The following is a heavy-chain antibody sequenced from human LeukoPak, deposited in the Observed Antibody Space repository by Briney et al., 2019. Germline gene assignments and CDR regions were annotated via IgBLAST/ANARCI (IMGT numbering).Heavy chain of an antibody. J-gene: IGHJ4*02. Sequence: ASVKVSCKASGYTFTSYGISWVRQAPGQGLEWMGWISAHNGNTNYAQKLQGRVTMTTDTSTSTAYMELRSLRSDDTAVYYCARIHIAAAGYYFDYWGQGTLVTVSS. V-gene: IGHV1-18*01. CDR1: GYTFTSYG. CDR2: ISAHNGNT. D-gene: IGHD6-13*01. CDR3: ARIHIAAAGYYFDY.